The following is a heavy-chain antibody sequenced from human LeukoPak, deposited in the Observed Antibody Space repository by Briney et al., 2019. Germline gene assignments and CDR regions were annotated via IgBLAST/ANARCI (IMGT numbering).Heavy chain of an antibody. Sequence: WASVKVSCKASGYTFTGYYMHWVRQAPGQGLEWMGWINPNSGGTNYAQKFQGRVTMTRDTSISTAYMELSSLRSEDTAVYYCARGRVGPTLITMIDYYFDYWGQGTLVTVSS. D-gene: IGHD3-22*01. V-gene: IGHV1-2*02. J-gene: IGHJ4*02. CDR2: INPNSGGT. CDR3: ARGRVGPTLITMIDYYFDY. CDR1: GYTFTGYY.